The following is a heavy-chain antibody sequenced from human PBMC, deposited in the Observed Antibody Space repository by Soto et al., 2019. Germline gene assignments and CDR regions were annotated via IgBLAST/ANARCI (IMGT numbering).Heavy chain of an antibody. CDR3: ARIPFAATGFYFDY. J-gene: IGHJ4*02. CDR2: IYPDDSDT. Sequence: PGESLKISCKASGYNFNNYWIGWVRQMPEKGLEGMGFIYPDDSDTKYSPSFQGQVTISVDKSITTASLQWSSLKASDTAMYYCARIPFAATGFYFDYWAQGTLVTVSS. D-gene: IGHD6-13*01. CDR1: GYNFNNYW. V-gene: IGHV5-51*01.